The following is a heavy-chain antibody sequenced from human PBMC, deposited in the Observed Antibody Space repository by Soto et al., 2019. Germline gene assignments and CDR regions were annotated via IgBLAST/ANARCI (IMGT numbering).Heavy chain of an antibody. Sequence: PSETLSLTCTVSYGSISSTTYFWGWIRQPPGKGLEWIGSIPYSGSTFYNPSLKSRVTISVETSKNQFSLKLSSMTAADTAVYHCVRHYYGSGSYLPTFEYWGPGTLVTVSS. CDR2: IPYSGST. CDR3: VRHYYGSGSYLPTFEY. J-gene: IGHJ4*02. V-gene: IGHV4-39*01. D-gene: IGHD3-10*01. CDR1: YGSISSTTYF.